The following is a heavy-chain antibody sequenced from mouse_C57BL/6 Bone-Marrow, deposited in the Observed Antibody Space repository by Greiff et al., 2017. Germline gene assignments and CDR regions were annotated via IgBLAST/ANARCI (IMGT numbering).Heavy chain of an antibody. J-gene: IGHJ4*01. CDR2: IYPGSGST. V-gene: IGHV1-55*01. D-gene: IGHD3-2*02. CDR1: GYTFTSYW. Sequence: VQLQQPGAELVKPGASVKMSCKASGYTFTSYWITWVKQRPGQGLEWIGDIYPGSGSTNYNEKFKSKDTLTVDTSSSTAYMQLSSLTAEDSAVYYCARVSSGLYYCAMDYWGQGTSVTVSS. CDR3: ARVSSGLYYCAMDY.